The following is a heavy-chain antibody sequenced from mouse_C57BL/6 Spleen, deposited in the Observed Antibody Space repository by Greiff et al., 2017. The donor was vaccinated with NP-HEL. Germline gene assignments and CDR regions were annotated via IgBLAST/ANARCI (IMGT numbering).Heavy chain of an antibody. CDR1: GYTFTSYW. CDR3: ARWGLRREGYAMDY. V-gene: IGHV1-52*01. Sequence: QVHVKQSGAELVRPGSSVKLSCKASGYTFTSYWMHWVKQRPIQGLEWIGNIDPSDSETHYNQKFKDKATLTVDKSSSTAYMQLSSLTSEDAAVYYCARWGLRREGYAMDYWGQGTSVTVSS. D-gene: IGHD2-2*01. J-gene: IGHJ4*01. CDR2: IDPSDSET.